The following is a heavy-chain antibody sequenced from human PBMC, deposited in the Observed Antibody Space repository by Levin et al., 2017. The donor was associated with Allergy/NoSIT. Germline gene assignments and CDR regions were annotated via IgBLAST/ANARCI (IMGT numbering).Heavy chain of an antibody. CDR1: GGSISSGDYY. D-gene: IGHD2-8*01. CDR3: ARLLRYCTNGVCRPNWYFDL. V-gene: IGHV4-30-4*01. Sequence: SQTLSLTCTVSGGSISSGDYYWSWIRQPPGKGLEWIGYIYYSGSTYYNPSLKSRVTISVDTSKNQFSLKLSSVTAADTAVYYCARLLRYCTNGVCRPNWYFDLWGRGTLVTVSS. J-gene: IGHJ2*01. CDR2: IYYSGST.